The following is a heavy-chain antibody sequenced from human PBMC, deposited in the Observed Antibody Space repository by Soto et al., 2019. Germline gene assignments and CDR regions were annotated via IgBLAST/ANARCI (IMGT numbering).Heavy chain of an antibody. J-gene: IGHJ3*02. Sequence: PSETLSLTCTVSGGSISSGDYYWSWIRQPPGKGLEWIGYIYYSGSTYYNPSLKSRVTISVDTSKNQFSLKLSSLSSEDTAVYYCGRVFAGNWNKDPSGGAFDIWGKGTKDTVSS. D-gene: IGHD1-1*01. CDR3: GRVFAGNWNKDPSGGAFDI. CDR2: IYYSGST. CDR1: GGSISSGDYY. V-gene: IGHV4-30-4*02.